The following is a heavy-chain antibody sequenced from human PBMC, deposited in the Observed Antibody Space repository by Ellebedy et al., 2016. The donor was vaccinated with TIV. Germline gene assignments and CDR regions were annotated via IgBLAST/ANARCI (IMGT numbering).Heavy chain of an antibody. J-gene: IGHJ5*02. Sequence: MPSETLSLTFTLAGGSKGSSDYHWGWIRQPPGKGLEWIGSIDYSGSPYYSPSLKSRVTISVDTSKNQFSLKLSSVTAADTDVYNCAKHFAHTRFDPWGQGTLVTVSS. CDR3: AKHFAHTRFDP. CDR1: GGSKGSSDYH. CDR2: IDYSGSP. V-gene: IGHV4-39*01.